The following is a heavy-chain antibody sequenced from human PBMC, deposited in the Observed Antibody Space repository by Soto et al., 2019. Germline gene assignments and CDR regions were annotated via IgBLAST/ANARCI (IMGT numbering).Heavy chain of an antibody. V-gene: IGHV1-69*01. CDR2: IIHIFGTA. CDR3: ARDGGRHSGEIDS. CDR1: GGTFSSYS. Sequence: QVQLVQSGAEVKKPGSSVKVSCKASGGTFSSYSINWVRQAPGQGLEWMGEIIHIFGTANYAQKFQGRVTITADESTRTAYMELSSLRSENTAVYYCARDGGRHSGEIDSWGQGTLVTVSS. D-gene: IGHD1-26*01. J-gene: IGHJ4*02.